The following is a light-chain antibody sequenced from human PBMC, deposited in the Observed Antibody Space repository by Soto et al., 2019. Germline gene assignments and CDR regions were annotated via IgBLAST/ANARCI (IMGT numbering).Light chain of an antibody. Sequence: QSVLTQPASVSGSPGQSVTISCTKTDDDVENFDFVSWYQHHPAKAPKLIIYEVNKRPSGISPRFFGSKSGTTASLTISGLQSEDEATYFCCRFPDVTSTWMFGGGTKLTVL. CDR2: EVN. J-gene: IGLJ3*02. V-gene: IGLV2-23*02. CDR1: DDDVENFDF. CDR3: CRFPDVTSTWM.